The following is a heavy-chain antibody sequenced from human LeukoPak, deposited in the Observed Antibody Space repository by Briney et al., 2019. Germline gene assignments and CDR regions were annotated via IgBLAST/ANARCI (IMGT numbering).Heavy chain of an antibody. CDR1: GFTFSDFP. V-gene: IGHV3-23*01. CDR2: IFPSSDEI. D-gene: IGHD5-18*01. J-gene: IGHJ4*02. CDR3: ATSSQIQVPFEF. Sequence: GGSLRLACAASGFTFSDFPMIWVRQAPGKGLEWVSSIFPSSDEIHYADSVKGRFTISRDNSRSTLSLQMDSLRAEDTATYYSATSSQIQVPFEFWGQGTLVTVSS.